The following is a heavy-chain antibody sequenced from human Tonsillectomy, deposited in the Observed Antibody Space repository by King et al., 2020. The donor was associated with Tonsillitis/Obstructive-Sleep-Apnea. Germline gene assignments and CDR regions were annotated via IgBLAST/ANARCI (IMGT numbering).Heavy chain of an antibody. Sequence: VQLVESGGGLVQPGGSLRLSCAASGFTFSSYEMNWVRQAPGKGLEWVSYISSSGSTIYYADSVKGRFTISRDNAKNSLYLQMNSLRAEDTAVYYCARRTGYCSSTSCPRRGYFDYWGQGTLVTVSS. D-gene: IGHD2-2*01. J-gene: IGHJ4*02. V-gene: IGHV3-48*03. CDR3: ARRTGYCSSTSCPRRGYFDY. CDR2: ISSSGSTI. CDR1: GFTFSSYE.